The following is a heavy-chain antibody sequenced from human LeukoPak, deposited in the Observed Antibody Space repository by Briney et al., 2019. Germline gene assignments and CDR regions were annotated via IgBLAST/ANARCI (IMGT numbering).Heavy chain of an antibody. CDR2: INSDGSST. CDR3: ARDQAAAGTFYYYYYMDV. D-gene: IGHD6-13*01. J-gene: IGHJ6*03. CDR1: GFTFSSYW. Sequence: GGSLRLSCAASGFTFSSYWMHWVRHAPGKGLVWVSRINSDGSSTSYADSVKGRFTISRDNAKNTLYLQMNSLRAEDTAVYYCARDQAAAGTFYYYYYMDVWGKGTTVTVSS. V-gene: IGHV3-74*01.